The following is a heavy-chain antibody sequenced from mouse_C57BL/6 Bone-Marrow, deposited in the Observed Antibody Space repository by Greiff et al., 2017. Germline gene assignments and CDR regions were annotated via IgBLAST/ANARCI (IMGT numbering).Heavy chain of an antibody. CDR1: GYTFTSYW. CDR3: ARMGLYINYFDY. J-gene: IGHJ2*01. V-gene: IGHV1-64*01. D-gene: IGHD1-1*01. CDR2: IHPNSGST. Sequence: QVQLQQPGAELVKPGASVKLSCKASGYTFTSYWMHWVKQRPGQGLEWIGMIHPNSGSTNYNEKFKSKATLTVDKSSSTAYMQLSSLTSEDTAVYYCARMGLYINYFDYWGQGTTLTVSS.